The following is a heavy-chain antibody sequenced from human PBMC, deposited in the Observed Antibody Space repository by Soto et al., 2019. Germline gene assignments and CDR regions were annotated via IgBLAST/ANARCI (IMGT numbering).Heavy chain of an antibody. D-gene: IGHD2-2*01. CDR1: GYTLTELS. CDR2: FDPEDGET. J-gene: IGHJ3*02. CDR3: ATGGNCSSTSCYPDAFDI. Sequence: GASVKVSCKVSGYTLTELSMHWVRQAPGKGLEWMGGFDPEDGETIYAQKFQGRVTMTEDTPTDTAYMELSSLRSEDTAVYYCATGGNCSSTSCYPDAFDIWGQGTMVTVS. V-gene: IGHV1-24*01.